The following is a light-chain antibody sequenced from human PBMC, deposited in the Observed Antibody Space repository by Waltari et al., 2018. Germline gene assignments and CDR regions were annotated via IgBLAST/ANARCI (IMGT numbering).Light chain of an antibody. V-gene: IGLV2-14*03. CDR2: DVN. CDR3: SCLTKGNTWI. Sequence: QFALTQPASLSGTPGQSIVISCTGSRADVGGSNSFCWYQQHPGKAPKVLIFDVNSRPSGVDYRFSGSKSGNTASLTISGLQPEDEANYYCSCLTKGNTWIFGGGTELTVL. J-gene: IGLJ3*02. CDR1: RADVGGSNS.